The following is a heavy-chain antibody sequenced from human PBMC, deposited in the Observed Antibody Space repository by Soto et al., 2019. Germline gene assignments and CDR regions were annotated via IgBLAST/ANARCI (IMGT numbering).Heavy chain of an antibody. CDR2: ITPSGATT. CDR3: AKARDILFIPPATRTYDY. J-gene: IGHJ4*02. Sequence: QPGGSLRLSCAASGFTFSSYAMSWVRQAPGKGLEWVSIITPSGATTRYTDSVKGRFTISRDNSKSTLYLQMNSLGADDTAVYFCAKARDILFIPPATRTYDYWGQGTLVTVSS. CDR1: GFTFSSYA. D-gene: IGHD2-2*01. V-gene: IGHV3-23*01.